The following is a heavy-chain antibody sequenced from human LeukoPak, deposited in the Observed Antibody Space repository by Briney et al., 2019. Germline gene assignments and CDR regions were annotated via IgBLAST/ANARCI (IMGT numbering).Heavy chain of an antibody. Sequence: SQTLSLTCTVSGGSISSGSYYWSWIRQPAGTGLEWIGRIYTSGSTNYNPSLKSRVTISVDTSKNQFSLKLSSVTAADTAVYYCARSVAGTLFDYWGQGTLVTVSS. V-gene: IGHV4-61*02. D-gene: IGHD6-19*01. J-gene: IGHJ4*02. CDR2: IYTSGST. CDR3: ARSVAGTLFDY. CDR1: GGSISSGSYY.